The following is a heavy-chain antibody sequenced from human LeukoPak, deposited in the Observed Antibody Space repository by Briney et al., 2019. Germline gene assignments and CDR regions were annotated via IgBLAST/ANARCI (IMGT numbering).Heavy chain of an antibody. CDR1: GYSFTYYW. J-gene: IGHJ4*02. V-gene: IGHV5-51*01. CDR3: ARRRTYGGNDYFGY. Sequence: GESLKISCKGSGYSFTYYWVVWVRQMPGKGLEWMGVIYPGDSDTRYSPSFQGQVTISADKSITTAYLQWSSLKASDTAMYFCARRRTYGGNDYFGYWGQGTLVTVSS. CDR2: IYPGDSDT. D-gene: IGHD4-23*01.